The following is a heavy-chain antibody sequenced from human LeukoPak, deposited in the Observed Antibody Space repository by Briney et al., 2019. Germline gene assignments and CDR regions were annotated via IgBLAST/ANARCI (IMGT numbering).Heavy chain of an antibody. J-gene: IGHJ4*02. CDR1: GLTVSGNY. D-gene: IGHD2-15*01. CDR2: IYSCGSA. Sequence: PGGSLRLSCAASGLTVSGNYMSWVRQAPGKGLEWVSIIYSCGSAYYAESVKGRFTISRDDSKNTLDLQMNSLKTEDTAVYYCTTDEERYCSGGSCPYFDYWGQGTLVTVSS. CDR3: TTDEERYCSGGSCPYFDY. V-gene: IGHV3-53*01.